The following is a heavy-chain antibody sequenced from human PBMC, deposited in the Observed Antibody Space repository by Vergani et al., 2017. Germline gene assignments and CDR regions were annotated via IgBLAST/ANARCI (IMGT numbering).Heavy chain of an antibody. D-gene: IGHD3-22*01. J-gene: IGHJ4*02. V-gene: IGHV3-48*03. CDR3: ASGPETYYYDSSGYYVRGGFDY. CDR2: ISSSGSTI. CDR1: GFTFSSYE. Sequence: EVQLVESGGGLVQPGGSLRLSCAASGFTFSSYEMNWVRQAPGKGLEWVSYISSSGSTIYYADSVKGRFTISRDNAKNSLYLQMNSLRAEDTAVYYCASGPETYYYDSSGYYVRGGFDYWGQGTLVTVSS.